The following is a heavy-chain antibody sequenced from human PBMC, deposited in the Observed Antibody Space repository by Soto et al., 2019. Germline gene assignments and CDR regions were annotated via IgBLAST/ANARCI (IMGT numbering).Heavy chain of an antibody. CDR1: GFTFSSYE. CDR3: AREPYYYDSSGYPGYFDF. D-gene: IGHD3-22*01. CDR2: ISSSGDTI. Sequence: GGSLRLSCAASGFTFSSYEMNWVRQAPGKGLEWVSYISSSGDTIYSADSVKGRFTISRDNAKNSLYLQMNRLRVEDTAVYYCAREPYYYDSSGYPGYFDFWGQGTLVTVSS. J-gene: IGHJ4*02. V-gene: IGHV3-48*03.